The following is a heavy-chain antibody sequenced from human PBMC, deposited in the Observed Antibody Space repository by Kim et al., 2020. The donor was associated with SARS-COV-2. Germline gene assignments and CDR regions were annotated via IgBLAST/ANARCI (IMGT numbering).Heavy chain of an antibody. CDR2: IYSSGST. CDR3: AREEGYGGNNNWFDP. Sequence: SETLSLTCTVSGDSISSFFWSWSRQPPGKGLEWIGYIYSSGSTNYNPFLKSRVTMSVDTSKNQLSLKLTSVTAADTAVYYCAREEGYGGNNNWFDPWGQGTLVIVSS. D-gene: IGHD4-17*01. J-gene: IGHJ5*02. CDR1: GDSISSFF. V-gene: IGHV4-59*13.